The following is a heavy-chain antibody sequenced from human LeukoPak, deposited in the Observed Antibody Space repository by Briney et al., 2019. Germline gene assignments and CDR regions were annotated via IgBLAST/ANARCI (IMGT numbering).Heavy chain of an antibody. CDR1: GFTFDDYA. CDR3: AKDSGVVVVPAAMTFDY. Sequence: GGSLRLSCAASGFTFDDYAMHWVRQAPGKGLEWVSGISWNSGSIGYADSVKGRFTISRDNAKNSLYLQMNSLRAEDTALYYCAKDSGVVVVPAAMTFDYWGQGTLVTVSS. J-gene: IGHJ4*02. V-gene: IGHV3-9*01. D-gene: IGHD2-2*01. CDR2: ISWNSGSI.